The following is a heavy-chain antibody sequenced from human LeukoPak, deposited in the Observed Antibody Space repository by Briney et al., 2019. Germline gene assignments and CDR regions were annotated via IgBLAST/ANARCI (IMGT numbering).Heavy chain of an antibody. CDR2: IYTSGST. V-gene: IGHV4-4*07. J-gene: IGHJ6*03. CDR3: ARGMAAAETRARNFYMDV. CDR1: GSSISSYY. Sequence: SETLSLTCTVSGSSISSYYWSWIRQPAGKGLEWIGRIYTSGSTNYNPSLKSRVTMSVDTSKNQFSLKLSSVTAADTAVYYCARGMAAAETRARNFYMDVWGEGTTVTVSS. D-gene: IGHD6-13*01.